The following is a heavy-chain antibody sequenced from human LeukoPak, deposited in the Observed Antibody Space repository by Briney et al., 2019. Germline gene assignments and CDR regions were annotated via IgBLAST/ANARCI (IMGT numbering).Heavy chain of an antibody. J-gene: IGHJ4*02. CDR3: ARDSGTVTTVDY. CDR1: GYTFTSYG. Sequence: ASVKVSCKASGYTFTSYGISWVRQAPGQGLEWMGWTSAYNGNTHYAQKLQGRVTMTTDTSTSTAYMELRSLRSDDTAVYYCARDSGTVTTVDYWGQGTLVTVSS. CDR2: TSAYNGNT. D-gene: IGHD4-17*01. V-gene: IGHV1-18*01.